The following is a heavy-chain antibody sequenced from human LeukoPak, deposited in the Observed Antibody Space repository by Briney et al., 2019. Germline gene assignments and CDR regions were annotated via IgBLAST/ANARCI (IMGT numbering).Heavy chain of an antibody. CDR1: GFTLSNYV. CDR2: VSGGGFDT. J-gene: IGHJ4*02. D-gene: IGHD2-8*02. CDR3: TRRAGGNLYDLDN. V-gene: IGHV3-23*01. Sequence: GGSLRLSCVASGFTLSNYVMSWVRQAPGKGLEWVSGVSGGGFDTYYTDSVKGRFTISRDNSKNMVYLQMNSLRAEDTAVYYCTRRAGGNLYDLDNWGQGTLVTVSS.